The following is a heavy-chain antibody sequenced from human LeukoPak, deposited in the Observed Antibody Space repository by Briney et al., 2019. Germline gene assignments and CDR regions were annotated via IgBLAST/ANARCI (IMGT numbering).Heavy chain of an antibody. Sequence: ASVKVSFKASGYTFTSYAMNWVRQAPGQGLEWMGWISAYNGNTNYAQKLQGRVTMTTDTSTSTAYMELRSLRSGDTAVYYCARDDRYNWNYAFDIWGQGTMVTVSS. CDR1: GYTFTSYA. V-gene: IGHV1-18*01. CDR3: ARDDRYNWNYAFDI. J-gene: IGHJ3*02. CDR2: ISAYNGNT. D-gene: IGHD1-7*01.